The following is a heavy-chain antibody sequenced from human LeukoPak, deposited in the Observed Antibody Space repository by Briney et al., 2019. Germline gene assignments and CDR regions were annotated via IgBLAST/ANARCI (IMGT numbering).Heavy chain of an antibody. CDR2: IYYSGST. D-gene: IGHD6-13*01. V-gene: IGHV4-59*08. CDR3: ARLNSSSWYAVGPYYYYYGMDV. Sequence: SETLSLTCTVSGGSISSYYWSWIRQPPGKGLEWIGYIYYSGSTNYNPSLKSRVTISVDTSKNQFSLKLSSVTAADTAVYYCARLNSSSWYAVGPYYYYYGMDVWGQGTTVTVSS. J-gene: IGHJ6*02. CDR1: GGSISSYY.